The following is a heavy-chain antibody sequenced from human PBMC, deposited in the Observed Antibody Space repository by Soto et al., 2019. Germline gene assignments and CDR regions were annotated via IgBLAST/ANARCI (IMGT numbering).Heavy chain of an antibody. Sequence: EVQLLESGGGLVQPGGSLRLSCAASGFTFSSYAMSWVRQAPGKGLEWVSAISGSGGSTYYADSVKGRFTISRDNSKNTLYLQMNSLRAEDTAVYYCAKDRTAMVRGVTEYWYFDLWGRGTLVTVSS. CDR3: AKDRTAMVRGVTEYWYFDL. J-gene: IGHJ2*01. CDR2: ISGSGGST. CDR1: GFTFSSYA. V-gene: IGHV3-23*01. D-gene: IGHD3-10*01.